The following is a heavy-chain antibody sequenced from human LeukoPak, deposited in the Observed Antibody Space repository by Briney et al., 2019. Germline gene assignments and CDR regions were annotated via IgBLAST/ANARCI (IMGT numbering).Heavy chain of an antibody. CDR2: INSRSSTI. CDR3: TSHTGTGDAFRPFHI. D-gene: IGHD2-21*02. J-gene: IGHJ3*02. CDR1: GFTFSTHD. Sequence: GGSLRLSCAASGFTFSTHDVNWVRQAPGKGLEWVSFINSRSSTIYYADSVKGRFTISRDNAKNSLYLQMNSLRAEDTAVYYCTSHTGTGDAFRPFHIRGQGTMVTVSS. V-gene: IGHV3-48*04.